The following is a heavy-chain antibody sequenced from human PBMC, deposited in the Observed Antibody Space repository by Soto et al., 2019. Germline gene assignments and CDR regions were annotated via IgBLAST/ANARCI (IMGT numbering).Heavy chain of an antibody. CDR2: INHSGST. V-gene: IGHV4-34*01. CDR3: ASLCSGGSCYGEDY. D-gene: IGHD2-15*01. Sequence: QVQLQQWGAGLLKPSETLSLTCAVYGGSFSGYYWSWIRQPPGKGLEWIGEINHSGSTNYNPSLKRRVTISVDTSKNQFSLKLSSVTAADTAVYYCASLCSGGSCYGEDYWCQGTLVTVSS. CDR1: GGSFSGYY. J-gene: IGHJ4*02.